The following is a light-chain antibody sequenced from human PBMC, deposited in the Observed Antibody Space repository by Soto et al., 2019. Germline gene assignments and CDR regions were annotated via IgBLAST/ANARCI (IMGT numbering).Light chain of an antibody. CDR3: TSYTSSSTWV. J-gene: IGLJ3*02. Sequence: QSALTQPASVSGSPGQSITISCTGTSSDVGGYNYVSWYQQHPGKATKLMIYEVSNRPSGVSNRFSGSKSGNTASLASSGLQAEDEADYYCTSYTSSSTWVLGGGTKLTVL. CDR2: EVS. CDR1: SSDVGGYNY. V-gene: IGLV2-14*01.